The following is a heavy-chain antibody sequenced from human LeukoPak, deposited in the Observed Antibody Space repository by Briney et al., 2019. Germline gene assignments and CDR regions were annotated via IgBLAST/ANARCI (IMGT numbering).Heavy chain of an antibody. V-gene: IGHV3-30-3*01. J-gene: IGHJ6*02. D-gene: IGHD2-15*01. CDR1: GFTFSSYA. CDR3: ARDKAYCSGGSCYPIHGMDV. Sequence: GGSLRLSCAASGFTFSSYAMHWVRQAPGKGLEWVAVISYDGSNKYYADSVKGLFTISRDNSKNTLYLQMNSLRAEDTAVYYCARDKAYCSGGSCYPIHGMDVWGQGTTVTVSS. CDR2: ISYDGSNK.